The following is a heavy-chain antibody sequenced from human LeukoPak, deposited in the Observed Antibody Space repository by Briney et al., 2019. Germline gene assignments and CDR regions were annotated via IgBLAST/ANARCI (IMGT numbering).Heavy chain of an antibody. J-gene: IGHJ4*02. Sequence: PGGSLRLSCAAPGITFSNYNMNWVRQAPGKGLEWISSITSSSSYTFYADSVKGRFTISRDNSKHPLYLQMNSLRAEDTAVYYCARDWRLSLAVTANYADYWGQGTLVTVSS. D-gene: IGHD4-11*01. CDR3: ARDWRLSLAVTANYADY. CDR2: ITSSSSYT. CDR1: GITFSNYN. V-gene: IGHV3-21*01.